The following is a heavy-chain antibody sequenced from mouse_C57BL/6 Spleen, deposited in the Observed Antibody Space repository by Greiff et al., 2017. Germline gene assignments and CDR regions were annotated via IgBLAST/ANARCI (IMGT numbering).Heavy chain of an antibody. CDR3: AGGVRGYFDV. Sequence: QVQLQQPGAELVRPGSSVKLSCKASGYTFTSYWLHLVKQRPIQGLEWIGNIYPSDSVTHSHQKLKDKATLTVDNLSSTAYMLLSRLTSEDSAVYYCAGGVRGYFDVWGTGTTVTVSS. J-gene: IGHJ1*03. D-gene: IGHD2-1*01. CDR1: GYTFTSYW. CDR2: IYPSDSVT. V-gene: IGHV1-52*01.